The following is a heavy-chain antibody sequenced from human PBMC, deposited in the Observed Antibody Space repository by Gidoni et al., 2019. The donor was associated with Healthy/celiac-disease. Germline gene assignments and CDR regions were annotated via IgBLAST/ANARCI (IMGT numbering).Heavy chain of an antibody. Sequence: EVQLVESGGGLVKPGGSLRRSCAASAVTFSSYSMNWVRQAPGKGLEWVSSISSSSSYIYYADSVKGRFTISRDNAKNSLYLQMNSLRAEDTAVYYCARVLSGYSGYDWGQGTLVTVSS. D-gene: IGHD5-12*01. CDR2: ISSSSSYI. CDR1: AVTFSSYS. J-gene: IGHJ4*02. CDR3: ARVLSGYSGYD. V-gene: IGHV3-21*01.